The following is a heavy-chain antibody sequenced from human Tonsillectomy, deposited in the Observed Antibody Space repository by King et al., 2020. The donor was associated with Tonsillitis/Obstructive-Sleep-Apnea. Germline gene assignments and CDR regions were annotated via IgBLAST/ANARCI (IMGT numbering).Heavy chain of an antibody. Sequence: VQLQESGPGLVKPSQTLSLTCTVSGGSISSGGYYWSWIRQHPGKGLEWIGYIYYSGSTYYNPSLKSRVNISVDTSKNQFSLKLISVTAADTAVYYCARGYCSSTSCSPFDYWGQGTLVTVSS. CDR2: IYYSGST. CDR3: ARGYCSSTSCSPFDY. J-gene: IGHJ4*02. V-gene: IGHV4-31*03. CDR1: GGSISSGGYY. D-gene: IGHD2-2*01.